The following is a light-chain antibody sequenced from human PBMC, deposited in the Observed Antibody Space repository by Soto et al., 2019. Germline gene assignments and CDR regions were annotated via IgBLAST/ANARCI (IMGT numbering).Light chain of an antibody. CDR3: QQYAYPPWT. V-gene: IGKV3-20*01. CDR1: QSVTSTY. CDR2: GAS. J-gene: IGKJ1*01. Sequence: DTVLTQSPGTLSLSPGERATLSCRASQSVTSTYLAWYQQKPGQAPRLLIYGASTRATGIPDRFSGGGSGTDFTLTISRLEPEDFAVYYCQQYAYPPWTFGHGTNVEV.